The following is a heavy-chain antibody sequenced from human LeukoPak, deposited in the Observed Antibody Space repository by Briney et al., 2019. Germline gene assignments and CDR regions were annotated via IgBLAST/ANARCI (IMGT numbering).Heavy chain of an antibody. Sequence: SGGSLRLSCAASGFTFSSYSMNWVRQAPGKGLEWVSSISSSSSYIYYADSVKGRFTISRDSAKNSLYLQMNSLRAEDTAVYYCARGTYYYDSSGYYYDLLDHWGQGTLVTVSS. CDR2: ISSSSSYI. J-gene: IGHJ4*02. D-gene: IGHD3-22*01. CDR3: ARGTYYYDSSGYYYDLLDH. V-gene: IGHV3-21*01. CDR1: GFTFSSYS.